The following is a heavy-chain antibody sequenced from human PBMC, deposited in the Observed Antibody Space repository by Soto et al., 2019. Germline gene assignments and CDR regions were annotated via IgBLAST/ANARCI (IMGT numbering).Heavy chain of an antibody. CDR1: GGFVRSDP. D-gene: IGHD1-7*01. CDR3: AKGEGEWELPL. V-gene: IGHV1-69*01. CDR2: IIPVFGSP. Sequence: QLQLVQSGAEVKKPGSSVKVSCKASGGFVRSDPISWVRQAPGQGPEWIGGIIPVFGSPTYAEKFQGRVTITGDESSRTAYLELTSLKTEDTAVYFCAKGEGEWELPLWGQGTQVTVSS. J-gene: IGHJ4*02.